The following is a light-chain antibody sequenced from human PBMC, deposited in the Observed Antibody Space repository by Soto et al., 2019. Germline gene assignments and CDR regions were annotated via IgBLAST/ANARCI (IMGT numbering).Light chain of an antibody. J-gene: IGKJ2*01. V-gene: IGKV3-20*01. CDR2: DAS. CDR3: QQYGSSPPYT. Sequence: EIVLTQSPGTLSLSPGERATLSCRATQSISHLAWYQQKPGPAPRLLISDASSRATGIPDRFSGSGSGTDFTLTISRLEPEDFAVYYCQQYGSSPPYTFGQGTKLEIK. CDR1: QSISH.